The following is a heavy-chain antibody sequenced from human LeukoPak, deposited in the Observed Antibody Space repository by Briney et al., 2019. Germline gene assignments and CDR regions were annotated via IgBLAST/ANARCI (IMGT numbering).Heavy chain of an antibody. CDR2: INPNSGGT. V-gene: IGHV1-2*02. D-gene: IGHD2-2*01. J-gene: IGHJ3*02. CDR3: ASLPQLLRDDAFDI. Sequence: ASVKVSCKASGYTFTGYYMHWVRQAPGQGLEWMGWINPNSGGTNYAQKFQGRVTMTRDTSISTACMELSRLRSDDTAVYYCASLPQLLRDDAFDIWGQGTMVTVSS. CDR1: GYTFTGYY.